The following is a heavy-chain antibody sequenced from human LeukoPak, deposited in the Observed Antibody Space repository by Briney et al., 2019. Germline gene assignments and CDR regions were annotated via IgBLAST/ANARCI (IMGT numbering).Heavy chain of an antibody. J-gene: IGHJ4*02. V-gene: IGHV4-38-2*02. CDR1: YFSISTGYY. CDR3: ARRSSGWYGHFDY. Sequence: KPSETLSLTCTVSYFSISTGYYWGWIRQSPGRGLEWIGSIYHDGSTYYNPSLKSRVTVSVDTSKNQFSLKLSSVTAADTAVYYCARRSSGWYGHFDYWGQGTLVTVSS. CDR2: IYHDGST. D-gene: IGHD6-19*01.